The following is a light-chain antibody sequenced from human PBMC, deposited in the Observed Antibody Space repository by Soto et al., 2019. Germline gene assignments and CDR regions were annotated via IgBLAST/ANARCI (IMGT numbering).Light chain of an antibody. Sequence: EIVLTQSPGTLSLSPGESATFSCRASQSISSNYLAWYQQKSGQTPRLLIYGASSRASGIPDRFSGSGSGTDFTLTISRLDPEDFAVYYCQQYGDSPHTFGGGSKVEIK. CDR2: GAS. J-gene: IGKJ4*01. V-gene: IGKV3-20*01. CDR3: QQYGDSPHT. CDR1: QSISSNY.